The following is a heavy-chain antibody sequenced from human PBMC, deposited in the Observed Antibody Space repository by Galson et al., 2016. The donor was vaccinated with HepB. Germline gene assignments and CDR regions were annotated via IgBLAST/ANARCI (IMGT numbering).Heavy chain of an antibody. D-gene: IGHD4-11*01. Sequence: SVKVSCKASGYIFTIYGMNWVRQAPGQGLEWIGWISAHNGNTRYADNPQDRVTLTTDTSTRTAYMELRSLTSDDTAVYYCARDPRADYPAYFDDWGQGTLVTVSS. CDR2: ISAHNGNT. CDR1: GYIFTIYG. V-gene: IGHV1-18*01. J-gene: IGHJ4*02. CDR3: ARDPRADYPAYFDD.